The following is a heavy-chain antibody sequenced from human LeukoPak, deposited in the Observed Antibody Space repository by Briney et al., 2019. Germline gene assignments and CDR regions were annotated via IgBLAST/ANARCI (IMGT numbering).Heavy chain of an antibody. J-gene: IGHJ4*02. V-gene: IGHV1-18*01. CDR2: LSGYNHNT. Sequence: ASVKVSCKASGYTFTRYGVSWVRQAPGQGLEWVGWLSGYNHNTNYAHKLQGRVTMTTDTSTSTAYMELRSLTSDDTAMYYCARGGGRDSGRENDYWGQGTLVTVSS. CDR3: ARGGGRDSGRENDY. D-gene: IGHD1-26*01. CDR1: GYTFTRYG.